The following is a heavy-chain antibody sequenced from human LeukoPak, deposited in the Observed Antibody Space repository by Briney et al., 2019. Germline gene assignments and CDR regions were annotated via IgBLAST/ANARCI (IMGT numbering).Heavy chain of an antibody. CDR1: GGSFSGYY. J-gene: IGHJ4*02. V-gene: IGHV4-34*01. CDR3: ARGQATMVRGVSRPYYFDY. D-gene: IGHD3-10*01. CDR2: INHSGST. Sequence: SETLSLTCAVYGGSFSGYYWSWIRQAPGKGLEWIGEINHSGSTNYNPSLKSRVTISVDTSKNQFSLKLSSVTAADTAVYYCARGQATMVRGVSRPYYFDYWGQGTLVTVSS.